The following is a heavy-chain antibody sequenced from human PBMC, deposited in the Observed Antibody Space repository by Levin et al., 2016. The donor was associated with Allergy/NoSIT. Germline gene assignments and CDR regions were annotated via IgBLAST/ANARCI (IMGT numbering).Heavy chain of an antibody. D-gene: IGHD1-26*01. Sequence: VRQAPGKGLEWVAVISYDGSNKYYADSVKGRFTISRDNSKNTLYLQMNSLRAEDTAVYYCAKEKEGGSYCFDYWGQGTLVTVSS. V-gene: IGHV3-30*18. CDR2: ISYDGSNK. CDR3: AKEKEGGSYCFDY. J-gene: IGHJ4*02.